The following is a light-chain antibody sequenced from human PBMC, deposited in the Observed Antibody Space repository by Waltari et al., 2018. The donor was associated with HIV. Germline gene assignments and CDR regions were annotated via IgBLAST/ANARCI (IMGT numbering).Light chain of an antibody. Sequence: QSVDTQPPSESGTPGHRVTISFSGSSSTIGINHVYSYQQDPVTAPKVLTYRSNQRPSGVPDRFSGSKSGTSASLAISGLRSEDEADYYCAAWDDSLSGPVFGGGTKLTVL. V-gene: IGLV1-47*01. CDR1: SSTIGINH. CDR2: RSN. J-gene: IGLJ3*02. CDR3: AAWDDSLSGPV.